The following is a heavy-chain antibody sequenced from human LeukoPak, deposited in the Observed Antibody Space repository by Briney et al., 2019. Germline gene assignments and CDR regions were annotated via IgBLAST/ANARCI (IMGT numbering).Heavy chain of an antibody. V-gene: IGHV1-46*01. J-gene: IGHJ2*01. CDR3: ARDDSSGGYFDL. CDR2: INPSGGNT. Sequence: GASVKVSCKASGYTFTSYYMHWVRQAPGQGLEWMGIINPSGGNTGYAQKFQGRVTMTRNTSISTAYMELSSLRSEDTAVYYCARDDSSGGYFDLWGRGTLVTVSS. D-gene: IGHD3-22*01. CDR1: GYTFTSYY.